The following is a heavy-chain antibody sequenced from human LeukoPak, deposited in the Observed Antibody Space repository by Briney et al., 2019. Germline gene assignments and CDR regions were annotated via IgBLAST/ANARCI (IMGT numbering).Heavy chain of an antibody. V-gene: IGHV1-69*13. CDR1: GGTFISYA. CDR3: ASSNYDILTGYLNWFDP. Sequence: ASVKVSCKASGGTFISYAISWVRQAPGQGLEWMGGIIPIFGTANYAQKFQGRVTITADESTSTAYMELSSLRSEDTAVYYCASSNYDILTGYLNWFDPWGQGTLVTVSS. D-gene: IGHD3-9*01. CDR2: IIPIFGTA. J-gene: IGHJ5*02.